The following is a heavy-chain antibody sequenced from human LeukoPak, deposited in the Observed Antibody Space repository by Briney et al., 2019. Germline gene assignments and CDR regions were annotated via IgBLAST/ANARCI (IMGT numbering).Heavy chain of an antibody. CDR1: GFTFSSYA. CDR3: AKKFCSGGSCYLSRDAFNI. J-gene: IGHJ3*02. CDR2: ISGSGGST. Sequence: GGSLRLSCAASGFTFSSYAINWVRQAPGKGLEWVSAISGSGGSTYYADSVKGRFTISRDNSKNTLYLQMNSLRAEDTAVYYCAKKFCSGGSCYLSRDAFNIWGKGKMVTAPS. V-gene: IGHV3-23*01. D-gene: IGHD2-15*01.